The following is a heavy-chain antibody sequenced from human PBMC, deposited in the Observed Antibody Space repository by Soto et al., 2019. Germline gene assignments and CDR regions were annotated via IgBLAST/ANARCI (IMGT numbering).Heavy chain of an antibody. CDR2: IYYSGST. J-gene: IGHJ4*02. CDR1: GGSISSGGYY. D-gene: IGHD2-2*02. Sequence: QVQLQESGPGLVKPSQTLSLTCTVSGGSISSGGYYWSWIRQHPGKGLEWIGYIYYSGSTYYNPSLKRRVTISVDTSKNQFSLKLSSVTAADTAVYYCARGPTVPAAIYVDYWGQGTLVTVSS. V-gene: IGHV4-31*03. CDR3: ARGPTVPAAIYVDY.